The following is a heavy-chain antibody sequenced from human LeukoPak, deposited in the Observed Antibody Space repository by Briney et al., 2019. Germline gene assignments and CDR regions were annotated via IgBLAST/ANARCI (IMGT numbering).Heavy chain of an antibody. V-gene: IGHV1-46*01. CDR3: ARDLGTMVRGVILGSLFWFDP. J-gene: IGHJ5*02. CDR2: INPSGGST. Sequence: ASVRVSCKASGYTFTSYYMHWVRQAPGQGLEWMGIINPSGGSTSYAQKFQGRVTMTRDTSTSTVYMELSSLRSEDTAVYYCARDLGTMVRGVILGSLFWFDPWGQGTLVTVSS. CDR1: GYTFTSYY. D-gene: IGHD3-10*01.